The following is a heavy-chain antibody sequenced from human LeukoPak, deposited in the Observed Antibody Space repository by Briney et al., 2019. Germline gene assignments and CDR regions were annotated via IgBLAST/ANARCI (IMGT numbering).Heavy chain of an antibody. J-gene: IGHJ4*02. CDR1: GFTVSSDY. CDR2: ISGSGGST. D-gene: IGHD5-18*01. CDR3: AKVDAAMGD. V-gene: IGHV3-23*01. Sequence: GGSLRLSCAASGFTVSSDYMSWVRQAPGKGLEWVSAISGSGGSTYYADSVKGRFTISRDNSKNTLYLQMNSLRAEDTAVYYCAKVDAAMGDWGQGTLVTVSS.